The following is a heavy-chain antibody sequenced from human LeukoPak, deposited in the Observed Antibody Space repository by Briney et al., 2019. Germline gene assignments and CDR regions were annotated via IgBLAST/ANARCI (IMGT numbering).Heavy chain of an antibody. V-gene: IGHV1-69*04. CDR3: ARDETVVDIVAADY. CDR2: IIPILGIA. J-gene: IGHJ4*02. D-gene: IGHD5-12*01. CDR1: GYTFTSYA. Sequence: GASVKVSCKASGYTFTSYAISWVRQAPGQGLEWMGRIIPILGIANYAQKFQGRVTITADKSTSTAYMELSSLRSEDTAVYYCARDETVVDIVAADYWGQGTLVTVSS.